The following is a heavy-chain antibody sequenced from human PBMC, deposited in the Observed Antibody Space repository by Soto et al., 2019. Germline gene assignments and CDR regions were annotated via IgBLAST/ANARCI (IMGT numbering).Heavy chain of an antibody. V-gene: IGHV4-59*01. CDR2: IYYSGST. D-gene: IGHD3-22*01. Sequence: SDTLSLTCTVSGGSISSYYWSWIRQPPGKGLEWIGYIYYSGSTNYNPSLKSRVTISVDTSKNQFSLKLSSVTAADTAVYYCARDNGREQYYDSSGYWYYFDYWGQGTLVTVS. J-gene: IGHJ4*02. CDR1: GGSISSYY. CDR3: ARDNGREQYYDSSGYWYYFDY.